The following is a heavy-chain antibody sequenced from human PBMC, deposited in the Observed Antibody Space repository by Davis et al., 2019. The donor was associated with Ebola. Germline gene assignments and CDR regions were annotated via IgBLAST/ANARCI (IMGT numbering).Heavy chain of an antibody. CDR3: ARERAYSYGLPGDY. CDR1: GFTFSSYG. V-gene: IGHV3-33*01. CDR2: IWYDGSNK. Sequence: PGGSLRLSCAASGFTFSSYGMHWVRQAPGKGLEWVAVIWYDGSNKYYADSVKGRFTISRDNSKNTLYLQMNSLRAEDTAVYYCARERAYSYGLPGDYWGQGTLVTVSS. J-gene: IGHJ4*02. D-gene: IGHD5-18*01.